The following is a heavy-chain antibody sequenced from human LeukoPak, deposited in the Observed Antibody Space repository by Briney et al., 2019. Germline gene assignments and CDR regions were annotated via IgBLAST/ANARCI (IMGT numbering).Heavy chain of an antibody. CDR3: ARDYDFWSGPS. CDR1: GGSFSGYY. CDR2: INHSGST. Sequence: SETLSLTCAVYGGSFSGYYWSWIRQPPGKGLEWIGEINHSGSTNYNPSLKSRVTISVDTSKNQFSLKLSSVTAADTAVYYCARDYDFWSGPSWGQGTLVTVSS. V-gene: IGHV4-34*01. J-gene: IGHJ4*02. D-gene: IGHD3-3*01.